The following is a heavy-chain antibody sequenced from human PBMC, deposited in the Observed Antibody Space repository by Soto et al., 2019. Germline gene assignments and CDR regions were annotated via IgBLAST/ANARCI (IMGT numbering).Heavy chain of an antibody. CDR3: IVSGYYPYYFDY. CDR2: IKSKTDGGTT. Sequence: EVQLVESGGGLVKPGGSLRLSCAASGFTFSNAWMSWVRQAPGKGLEWVGRIKSKTDGGTTDYAAPVKGRFTISRDDSKNTLYLQMNSLKTEDTAVYYCIVSGYYPYYFDYWGQGTLVTVSS. CDR1: GFTFSNAW. D-gene: IGHD3-22*01. J-gene: IGHJ4*02. V-gene: IGHV3-15*01.